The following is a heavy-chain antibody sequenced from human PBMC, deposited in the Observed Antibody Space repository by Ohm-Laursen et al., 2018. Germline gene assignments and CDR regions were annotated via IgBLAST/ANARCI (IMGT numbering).Heavy chain of an antibody. CDR1: GGSISSYY. V-gene: IGHV4-59*08. CDR3: AKLRPLTKFFDT. D-gene: IGHD4-11*01. CDR2: IYYSGST. Sequence: SDTLSLTCTVSGGSISSYYWSWIRQPPGKGLEWIGYIYYSGSTNYNPSLKSRVTISVDTSKNQFSLKLTSVTAADTAVYYCAKLRPLTKFFDTWGQGTLVTVPS. J-gene: IGHJ4*02.